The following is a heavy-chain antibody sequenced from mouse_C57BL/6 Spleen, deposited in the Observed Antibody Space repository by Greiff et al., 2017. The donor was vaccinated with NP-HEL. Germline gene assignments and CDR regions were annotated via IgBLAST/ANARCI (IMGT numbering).Heavy chain of an antibody. CDR1: GYTFTSYW. CDR3: ARRALITTVVAPFDY. D-gene: IGHD1-1*01. V-gene: IGHV1-64*01. CDR2: IPPNSGST. J-gene: IGHJ2*01. Sequence: VQLQQSGAELVKPGASVKLSCKASGYTFTSYWMHWVKQRPGQGLEWIGMIPPNSGSTNYNEKFKSKATLTVDKSSSTAYMQLISLTSEDSAVYYCARRALITTVVAPFDYWGQGTTLTVSS.